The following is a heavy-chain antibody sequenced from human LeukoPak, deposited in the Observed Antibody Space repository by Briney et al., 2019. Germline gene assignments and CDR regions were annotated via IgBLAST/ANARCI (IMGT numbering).Heavy chain of an antibody. J-gene: IGHJ4*02. Sequence: SVKVSCKASGGTFSSYAISWVRQAPGQGLEWMGGIIPIFGTANYAQKFQGRVTITADKSTSTAYMELSSLRSDDTAVYYCARGIAAAGTSRYSGSYSINDYWGQGTLVTVSS. V-gene: IGHV1-69*06. CDR2: IIPIFGTA. D-gene: IGHD6-13*01. CDR3: ARGIAAAGTSRYSGSYSINDY. CDR1: GGTFSSYA.